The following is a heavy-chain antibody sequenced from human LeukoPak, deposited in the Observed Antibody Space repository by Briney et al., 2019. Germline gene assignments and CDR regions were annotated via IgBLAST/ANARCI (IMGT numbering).Heavy chain of an antibody. CDR1: GYTFTSYG. J-gene: IGHJ5*02. D-gene: IGHD4-23*01. V-gene: IGHV1-18*01. CDR3: ARAATVVTPRYNWFDP. CDR2: ISAYNGNT. Sequence: ASVKVSCKASGYTFTSYGISWVRQAPGQGLEWMGWISAYNGNTNYAQKLQGRVTMTTDTSTSTAYMELRSLRSDDTAVYYCARAATVVTPRYNWFDPWGQGTLVTVSS.